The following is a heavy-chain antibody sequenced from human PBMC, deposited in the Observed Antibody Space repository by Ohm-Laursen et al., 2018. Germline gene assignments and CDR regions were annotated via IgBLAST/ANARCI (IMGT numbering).Heavy chain of an antibody. V-gene: IGHV3-7*01. CDR1: GFTFSSYW. CDR2: IKQDGSQK. J-gene: IGHJ4*02. D-gene: IGHD5-12*01. CDR3: VGGYITVFHY. Sequence: GSLRLSCAASGFTFSSYWMTWVRQAPGKGLEWVANIKQDGSQKYYVDSVKGRFTISRDNAKNTVNLEMSSLRAEDTALYYCVGGYITVFHYWGQGTLVTVSS.